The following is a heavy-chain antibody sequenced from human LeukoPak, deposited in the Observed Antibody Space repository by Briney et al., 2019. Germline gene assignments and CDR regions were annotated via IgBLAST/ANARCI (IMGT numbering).Heavy chain of an antibody. CDR3: ARGGIAARQVY. V-gene: IGHV4-34*01. CDR2: INHSGST. D-gene: IGHD6-6*01. J-gene: IGHJ4*02. CDR1: GGSFSGYY. Sequence: KTSETLSLTCAVYGGSFSGYYWSWIRQPPGKGLEWIGEINHSGSTNYNPSLKSRVTISVDTSKNQFSLKLSSVTAADTAVYYCARGGIAARQVYWGQGTLVTVSS.